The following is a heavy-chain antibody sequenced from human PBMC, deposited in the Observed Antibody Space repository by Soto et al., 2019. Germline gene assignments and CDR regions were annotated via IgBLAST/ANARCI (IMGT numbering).Heavy chain of an antibody. CDR1: GFTFSSYE. CDR2: ISSSGDAI. D-gene: IGHD1-7*01. J-gene: IGHJ4*02. V-gene: IGHV3-48*03. CDR3: ARGGVTGTTHFDY. Sequence: EVQLVESGGGLVQPGGSLRLSCAASGFTFSSYEMNWVRQAPGKGLEWVSYISSSGDAIYYADSVKGRFTISRDNAKNSLYLQMNRLRAEDTAIYYCARGGVTGTTHFDYWGQGTLVTVSS.